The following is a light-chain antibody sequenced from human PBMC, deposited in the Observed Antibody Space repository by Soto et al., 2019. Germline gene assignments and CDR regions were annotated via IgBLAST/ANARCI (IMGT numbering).Light chain of an antibody. V-gene: IGLV4-69*01. J-gene: IGLJ2*01. CDR3: QTWGTGVV. CDR1: SGHSSYG. Sequence: QLVLTQSPSASASLGASVKLTCTLSSGHSSYGIAWHQQQPEKGPRYLMKLNSDGSHNKGDGIPDRFSGSSSGAERYLTISSLQSEDEADYYCQTWGTGVVFGGGTQLTVL. CDR2: LNSDGSH.